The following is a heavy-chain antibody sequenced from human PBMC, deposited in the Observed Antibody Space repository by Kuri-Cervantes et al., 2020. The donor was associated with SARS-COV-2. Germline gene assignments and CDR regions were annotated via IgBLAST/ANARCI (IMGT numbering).Heavy chain of an antibody. V-gene: IGHV1-69*13. D-gene: IGHD3-22*01. CDR2: IIPIFGTA. Sequence: SVKVSCKASGGTFSSYATSWVRQAPGQGLEWMGGIIPIFGTANYAQKFQGRVTITADESTSTAYMELSSLRSEDTAVYYCARVMILYYYDSSGYRNNWFDPWGQGTLVTVSS. CDR1: GGTFSSYA. J-gene: IGHJ5*02. CDR3: ARVMILYYYDSSGYRNNWFDP.